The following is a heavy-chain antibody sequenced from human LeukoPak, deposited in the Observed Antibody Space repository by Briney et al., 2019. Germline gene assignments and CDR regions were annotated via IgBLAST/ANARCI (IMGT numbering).Heavy chain of an antibody. CDR2: IYYSGST. D-gene: IGHD3-22*01. J-gene: IGHJ4*02. CDR3: ARSSPYYYDSSGYPTFDY. CDR1: GGSISSYY. Sequence: SETLSLTCTVSGGSISSYYWSWIRQPPGKGLEWIGYIYYSGSTYYNPSLKSRVTISVDTSKNQFSLKLSSVTAADTAVYYCARSSPYYYDSSGYPTFDYWGQGTLVTVSS. V-gene: IGHV4-59*12.